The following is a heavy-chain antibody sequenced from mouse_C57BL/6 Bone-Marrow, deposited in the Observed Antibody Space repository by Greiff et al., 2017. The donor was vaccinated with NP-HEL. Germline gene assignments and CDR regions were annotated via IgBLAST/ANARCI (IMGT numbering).Heavy chain of an antibody. CDR2: ISSGSSTI. CDR3: ARPITTVVVGDWYFDV. V-gene: IGHV5-17*01. D-gene: IGHD1-1*01. J-gene: IGHJ1*03. Sequence: EVQLVESGGGLVKPGGSLKLSCAASGFTFSDYGMHWVRQAPEKGLEWVAYISSGSSTIYYADTVKGRFTISRDNAKNTLFLQMTSLRSEDTAMYYCARPITTVVVGDWYFDVWGTGTTVTVSS. CDR1: GFTFSDYG.